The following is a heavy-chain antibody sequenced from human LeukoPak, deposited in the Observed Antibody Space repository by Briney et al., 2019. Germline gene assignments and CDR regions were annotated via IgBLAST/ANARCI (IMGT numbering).Heavy chain of an antibody. CDR2: IRSNGGST. D-gene: IGHD5-18*01. CDR3: ARDSVGYSYGENWFDP. J-gene: IGHJ5*02. CDR1: GFTFSSYA. Sequence: GGSLRLSCAASGFTFSSYAMHWVRQAPGKGLEYVSAIRSNGGSTYYANSVKGRFTISRDNSKNTLYLQMGSLRAEDMAVYYCARDSVGYSYGENWFDPWGQGTLVTVSS. V-gene: IGHV3-64*01.